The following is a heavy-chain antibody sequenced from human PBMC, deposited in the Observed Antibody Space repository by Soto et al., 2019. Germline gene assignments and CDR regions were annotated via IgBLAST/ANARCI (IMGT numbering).Heavy chain of an antibody. V-gene: IGHV4-39*01. CDR3: ARLSGYCSSTSCYDVLDIYMDV. CDR2: IYYSGST. J-gene: IGHJ6*03. Sequence: SETLSLTCTVSGGSVSSGSYYWGWIRQPPGKGLEWIGSIYYSGSTYYNPSLKSRVTISVDTSKNQFSLKLSSVTAADTAVYYCARLSGYCSSTSCYDVLDIYMDVWGKGTTVTVSS. CDR1: GGSVSSGSYY. D-gene: IGHD2-2*01.